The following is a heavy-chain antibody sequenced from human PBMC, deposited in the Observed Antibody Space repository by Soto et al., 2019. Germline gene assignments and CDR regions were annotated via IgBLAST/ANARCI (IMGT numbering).Heavy chain of an antibody. J-gene: IGHJ5*02. Sequence: GGSLRLSCAASGFPLSNYAMSWVRQAPGKGLEWVSAISVSGDSTYYADSVKGRFTISRDNSKNTLYLQMNSLRAEDTAVYYCATLVLVAATYNWFDPWGQGTPVTVSS. CDR2: ISVSGDST. V-gene: IGHV3-23*01. CDR1: GFPLSNYA. CDR3: ATLVLVAATYNWFDP. D-gene: IGHD2-15*01.